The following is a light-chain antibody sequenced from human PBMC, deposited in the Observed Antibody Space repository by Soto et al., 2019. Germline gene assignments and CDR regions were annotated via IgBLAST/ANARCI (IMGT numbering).Light chain of an antibody. Sequence: DIQMTQSPSSLSASVGDRVTITCRASQNVKRYLNWYQQIPGKAPKLLIYAASGLKSGVPPRFSSSGAGTDFTLIISSLQPEVFATYCCQQSYSTPYTFGQGTKLEIK. CDR1: QNVKRY. CDR3: QQSYSTPYT. CDR2: AAS. J-gene: IGKJ2*01. V-gene: IGKV1-39*01.